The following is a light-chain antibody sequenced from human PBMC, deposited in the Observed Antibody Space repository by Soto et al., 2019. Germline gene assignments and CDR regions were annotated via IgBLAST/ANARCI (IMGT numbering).Light chain of an antibody. Sequence: EILLTQSPGTLSVSPGERATLSCGASQSISINLAWYQHKHGQAPRLLIYGASTRATGIPARLSGSGYGTELTIIISSMQSEDSEVYYCQQYNSWLWTFGQGTKVDI. CDR1: QSISIN. V-gene: IGKV3-15*01. J-gene: IGKJ1*01. CDR3: QQYNSWLWT. CDR2: GAS.